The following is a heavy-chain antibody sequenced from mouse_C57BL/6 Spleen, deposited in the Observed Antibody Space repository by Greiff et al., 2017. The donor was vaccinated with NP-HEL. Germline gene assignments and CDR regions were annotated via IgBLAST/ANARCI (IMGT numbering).Heavy chain of an antibody. Sequence: VQLQQSGAELVKPGASVKLSCKASGYTFTSYWMQWVKRRPGQGLEWIGEIDPSDSYTNYNQKFKGKATLTVDTSSSTAYMQLSSLTSEDSAVYYCARRPITTVGAMDYWGQGTSVTVSS. CDR3: ARRPITTVGAMDY. D-gene: IGHD1-1*01. J-gene: IGHJ4*01. CDR2: IDPSDSYT. V-gene: IGHV1-50*01. CDR1: GYTFTSYW.